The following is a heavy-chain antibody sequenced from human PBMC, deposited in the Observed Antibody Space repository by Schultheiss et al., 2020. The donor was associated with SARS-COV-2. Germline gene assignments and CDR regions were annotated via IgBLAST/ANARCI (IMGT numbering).Heavy chain of an antibody. J-gene: IGHJ6*02. D-gene: IGHD1-26*01. Sequence: GESLKISCVVSGFSFNNYGMHWVRQAPGKGLEWVAGISYEGSKKYYGDSVQGRFTISRDNSKNTLYLQMNSLRDEDTAVYYCARDTRIAGYYYGMDVWGQGTTVTVSS. CDR1: GFSFNNYG. V-gene: IGHV3-30*03. CDR3: ARDTRIAGYYYGMDV. CDR2: ISYEGSKK.